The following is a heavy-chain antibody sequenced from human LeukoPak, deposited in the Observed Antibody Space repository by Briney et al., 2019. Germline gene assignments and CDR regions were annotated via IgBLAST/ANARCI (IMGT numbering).Heavy chain of an antibody. J-gene: IGHJ4*02. V-gene: IGHV4-59*07. D-gene: IGHD6-19*01. CDR3: ASRRYSSGWYVY. CDR2: IYYSGST. Sequence: TSDTLSLTCTVSGGSISSYYWSWTRQPPGKGLEWIGYIYYSGSTNYNPSLKSRVTISVDTSKNQFSLKLSSVTAADTAVYYCASRRYSSGWYVYWGQGTLVTVSS. CDR1: GGSISSYY.